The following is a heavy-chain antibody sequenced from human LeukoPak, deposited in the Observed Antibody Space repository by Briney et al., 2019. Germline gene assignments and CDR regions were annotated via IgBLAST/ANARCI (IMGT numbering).Heavy chain of an antibody. CDR2: IIPIFGTA. V-gene: IGHV1-69*13. CDR3: ARESHLYCSGGSCHPMDV. D-gene: IGHD2-15*01. CDR1: GGTFSSYA. J-gene: IGHJ6*03. Sequence: ASVKVSCKASGGTFSSYAISWVRQAPGQGLEWMGGIIPIFGTANYAQKFQGRVTITADGSTSTAYMELSSLRSEDTAVYYCARESHLYCSGGSCHPMDVWGKGTTVTVSS.